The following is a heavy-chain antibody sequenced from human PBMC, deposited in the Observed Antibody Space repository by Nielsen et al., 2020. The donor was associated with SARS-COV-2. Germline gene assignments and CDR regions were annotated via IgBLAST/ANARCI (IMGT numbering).Heavy chain of an antibody. CDR3: AKGTIVGATDFDY. J-gene: IGHJ4*02. D-gene: IGHD1-26*01. V-gene: IGHV3-9*01. CDR1: GFTFDDYA. Sequence: GGSLRLSCAASGFTFDDYAMHWVRQAPGKGLEWVSGISWNSGSIGYADSVKGRFTISRDNAKNSLYLQMNSLRAEDTALYYCAKGTIVGATDFDYWGQGTLVTVSS. CDR2: ISWNSGSI.